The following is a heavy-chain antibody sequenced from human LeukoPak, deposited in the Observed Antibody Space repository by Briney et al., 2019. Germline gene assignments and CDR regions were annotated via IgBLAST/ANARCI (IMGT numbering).Heavy chain of an antibody. D-gene: IGHD4-11*01. CDR1: GGTFSSYA. Sequence: ASVKVSCKASGGTFSSYAISWVRQAPGQGLEWMGRIIPILGIANYAQKFQGRVTITADKSTSTAYMELSSLRSEDTAVYYCAREGSGVRLQNPVGYWGQGTLVTVSS. CDR2: IIPILGIA. CDR3: AREGSGVRLQNPVGY. V-gene: IGHV1-69*04. J-gene: IGHJ4*02.